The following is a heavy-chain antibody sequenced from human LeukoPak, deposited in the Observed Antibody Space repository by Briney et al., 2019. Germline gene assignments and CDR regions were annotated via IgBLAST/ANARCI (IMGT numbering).Heavy chain of an antibody. CDR3: ARDGSNDAIVAMGSHWFDP. Sequence: SETLSLTCTVSGGSISSYYWSWIRQPAGKGLEGIGRIYTSGSTNYNPSLRGRVIISVDTSKNQFSLKVSSVTAADTAVYYCARDGSNDAIVAMGSHWFDPWGQGTLVTVSS. CDR2: IYTSGST. V-gene: IGHV4-4*07. CDR1: GGSISSYY. J-gene: IGHJ5*02. D-gene: IGHD5-12*01.